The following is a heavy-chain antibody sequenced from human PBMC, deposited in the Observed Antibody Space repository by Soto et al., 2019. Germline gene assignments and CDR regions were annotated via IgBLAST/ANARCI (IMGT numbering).Heavy chain of an antibody. CDR2: INHSGST. CDR3: ARVRYYYGSGSFDLFDY. J-gene: IGHJ4*02. V-gene: IGHV4-34*01. CDR1: GGSFSGYY. Sequence: SETLSLTCAVYGGSFSGYYWSWIRQPPGKGLGWIGEINHSGSTNYNPSLKSRVTISVDTSKNQFSLKLSSVTAADTAVYYCARVRYYYGSGSFDLFDYWGQGTLVTVSS. D-gene: IGHD3-10*01.